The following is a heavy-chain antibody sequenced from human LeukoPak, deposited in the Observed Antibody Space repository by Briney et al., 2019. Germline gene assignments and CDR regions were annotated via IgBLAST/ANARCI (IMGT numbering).Heavy chain of an antibody. D-gene: IGHD3-10*01. CDR2: ISSSGRYI. CDR3: TRQGEPHTRLLWFGEENYYMDV. Sequence: GGSLRLSCAASGFTFSNAWMSWVRQAPGKGLEWVSSISSSGRYIYYADSVKGRFTISRDNAKNSLYLQMNSLKTEDTAVYYCTRQGEPHTRLLWFGEENYYMDVWGKGTTVTVSS. CDR1: GFTFSNAW. J-gene: IGHJ6*03. V-gene: IGHV3-21*04.